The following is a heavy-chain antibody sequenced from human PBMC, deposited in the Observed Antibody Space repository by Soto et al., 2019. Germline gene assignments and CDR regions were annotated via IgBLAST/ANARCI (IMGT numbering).Heavy chain of an antibody. CDR2: IDPSDSYT. CDR3: ARHGRLAPSGFYYYYGMDV. J-gene: IGHJ6*02. V-gene: IGHV5-10-1*01. D-gene: IGHD3-10*01. Sequence: ESLKICCKGSGYSFTSYWISGVRQMPGKGLEWMGRIDPSDSYTNYSPSFQGHVTISADKSISTAYLQWSSLKASDTAMYYCARHGRLAPSGFYYYYGMDVWGQGTTVTVSS. CDR1: GYSFTSYW.